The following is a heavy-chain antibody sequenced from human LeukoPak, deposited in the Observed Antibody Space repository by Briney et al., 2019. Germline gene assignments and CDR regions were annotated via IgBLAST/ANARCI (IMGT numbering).Heavy chain of an antibody. Sequence: SETLSLTCTVSGGSISSYYWSWIRQPAGKGLEWIGRIYTSGSTNYNPSLKSRVTMSVDTSKNQFSLKLISVTAVDTAVYYCARWVVNYFYMDVWGKGTTVTVSS. V-gene: IGHV4-4*07. CDR2: IYTSGST. CDR3: ARWVVNYFYMDV. J-gene: IGHJ6*03. CDR1: GGSISSYY. D-gene: IGHD2-21*01.